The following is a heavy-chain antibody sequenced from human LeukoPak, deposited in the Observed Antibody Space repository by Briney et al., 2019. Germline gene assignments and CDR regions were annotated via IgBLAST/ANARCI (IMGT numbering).Heavy chain of an antibody. CDR2: IIPIFGTA. D-gene: IGHD2-15*01. CDR3: ARRHCSGGSCFDY. V-gene: IGHV1-69*05. J-gene: IGHJ4*02. CDR1: GGTFGSYA. Sequence: SVKVSCKASGGTFGSYAISWVRQAPGQGLEWMGRIIPIFGTANYAQKFQGRVTITTDESTSTAYMELSSLRSEDTAVYYCARRHCSGGSCFDYWGQGTLVTVSS.